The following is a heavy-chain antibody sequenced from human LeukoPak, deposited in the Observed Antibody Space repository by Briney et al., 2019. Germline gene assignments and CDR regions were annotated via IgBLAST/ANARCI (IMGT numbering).Heavy chain of an antibody. J-gene: IGHJ4*02. CDR3: TRGVYYDGRRGYYTDY. CDR1: GFTFEDSP. D-gene: IGHD3-22*01. CDR2: IRTKAYGETT. V-gene: IGHV3-49*04. Sequence: PGRSLRLSCTASGFTFEDSPMSWVRQVPGKGLEWVGFIRTKAYGETTEYAASVKGRFTISRDDSKNIAYLQISSLKTEDTAVYHCTRGVYYDGRRGYYTDYWGQGTLVTVSS.